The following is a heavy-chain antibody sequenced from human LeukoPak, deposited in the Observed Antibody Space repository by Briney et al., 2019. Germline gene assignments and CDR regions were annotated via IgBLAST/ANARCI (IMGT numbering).Heavy chain of an antibody. D-gene: IGHD1-20*01. J-gene: IGHJ4*02. CDR2: ISYDGSNK. CDR1: GFTFSSYA. Sequence: GGSPRLSCAASGFTFSSYAMHWVRQAPGKGLEWVAVISYDGSNKYYADSVKGRFTISRDNSKNTLYLQMNSLRAEDTAVYYCAKITQGITAGYWGQGILVTVSS. CDR3: AKITQGITAGY. V-gene: IGHV3-30*04.